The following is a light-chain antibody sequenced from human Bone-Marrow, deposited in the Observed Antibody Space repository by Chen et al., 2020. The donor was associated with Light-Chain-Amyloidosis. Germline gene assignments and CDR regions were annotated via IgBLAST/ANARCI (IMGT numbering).Light chain of an antibody. CDR3: CSYAGDSTLL. J-gene: IGLJ2*01. V-gene: IGLV2-23*02. Sequence: SALTQPASVSGSPGQSITISCTGTSSNVGGLNLVSWYQQHPGKAPKLIFYEVIKRPSGVSNRFSAFKSGNTASLTISGLQTEDEADYYCCSYAGDSTLLFGGGTKLTVL. CDR1: SSNVGGLNL. CDR2: EVI.